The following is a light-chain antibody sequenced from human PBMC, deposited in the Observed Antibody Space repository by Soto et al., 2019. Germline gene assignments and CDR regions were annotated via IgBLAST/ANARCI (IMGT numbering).Light chain of an antibody. J-gene: IGLJ3*02. Sequence: QSALTQSASVSGSPGQSITISCTGTSSDVGGYNYVSWYQQHPGKAPKLIIYDVSNRPSGVSTRFSGSKSGNTASLTISGHQAEDEADYSCSSYTSTNSWVFGGGTQLTVL. CDR3: SSYTSTNSWV. CDR1: SSDVGGYNY. V-gene: IGLV2-14*01. CDR2: DVS.